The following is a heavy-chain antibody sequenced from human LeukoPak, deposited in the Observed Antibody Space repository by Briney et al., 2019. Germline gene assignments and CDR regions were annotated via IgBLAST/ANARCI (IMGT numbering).Heavy chain of an antibody. CDR2: ISYDGSNK. V-gene: IGHV3-30*18. D-gene: IGHD6-13*01. CDR3: AKERGHAQRLVGYYYYGMDV. J-gene: IGHJ6*02. Sequence: GGSLRLSCAASGFTFSSYGMHWVRQAPGKGLEWVAVISYDGSNKYYADSVKGRFTISRDNSKNTLYLQMNSLRAEDTAVYYCAKERGHAQRLVGYYYYGMDVWGQGTTVTVSS. CDR1: GFTFSSYG.